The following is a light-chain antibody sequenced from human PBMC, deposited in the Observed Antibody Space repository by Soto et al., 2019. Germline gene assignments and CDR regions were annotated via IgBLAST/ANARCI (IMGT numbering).Light chain of an antibody. CDR1: QDISKY. Sequence: DLQMTQSPSSLSASVGDRVTITCQASQDISKYVSWYQQKPGKAPKLLIYDASNLETGVPSRFSGSGSGTEYTFAISSLQPEDIATYHCQQYDKLPLTFGGGTKVELK. J-gene: IGKJ4*01. CDR3: QQYDKLPLT. V-gene: IGKV1-33*01. CDR2: DAS.